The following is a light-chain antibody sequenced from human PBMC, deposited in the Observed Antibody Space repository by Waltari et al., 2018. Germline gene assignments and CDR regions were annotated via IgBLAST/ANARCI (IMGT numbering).Light chain of an antibody. CDR3: QQFNTLYS. V-gene: IGKV3-15*01. Sequence: ELVMTQSPATLSVSPGGGATLPCRASRAIGNNVAWYQQKPGQPLRLLIFDASTRATGIPARFSGSWSGTEFTLTISSLQSEDSAVYFCQQFNTLYSFGQGTKLEIK. CDR1: RAIGNN. J-gene: IGKJ2*01. CDR2: DAS.